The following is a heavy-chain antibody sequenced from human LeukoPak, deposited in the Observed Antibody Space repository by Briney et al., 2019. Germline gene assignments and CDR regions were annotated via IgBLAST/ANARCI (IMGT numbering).Heavy chain of an antibody. J-gene: IGHJ4*02. Sequence: SETLSLTCAVYGGSFSGYYWSWIRQPPGKGQEWIGEINHSGSTNYNPSLKSRVTISVDTSKNQFSLKLSSVTAADTAVYYCARGRMVGWLRSSARPSSPVNFDYWGQGTLVTVSS. D-gene: IGHD5-12*01. CDR3: ARGRMVGWLRSSARPSSPVNFDY. CDR1: GGSFSGYY. CDR2: INHSGST. V-gene: IGHV4-34*01.